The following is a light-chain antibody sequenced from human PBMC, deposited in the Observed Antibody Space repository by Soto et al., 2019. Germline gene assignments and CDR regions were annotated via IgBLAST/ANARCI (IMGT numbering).Light chain of an antibody. Sequence: DIQMTQSPSTLSASVGDRVTITCRASQTISTWLAWYQAKPGTAPKLLIYKASNLGSGVPSRFSGSGSGTEFTLTITSLQPDDFATYYCQQYNTYWTFGQGTKVEI. V-gene: IGKV1-5*03. CDR3: QQYNTYWT. CDR1: QTISTW. CDR2: KAS. J-gene: IGKJ1*01.